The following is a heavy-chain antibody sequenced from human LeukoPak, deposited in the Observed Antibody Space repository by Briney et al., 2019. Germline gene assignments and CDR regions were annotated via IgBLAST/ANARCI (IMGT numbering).Heavy chain of an antibody. CDR1: GIAVTGNY. CDR2: ISINTDT. CDR3: AIAQSWDELFDS. J-gene: IGHJ4*02. D-gene: IGHD1-26*01. V-gene: IGHV3-53*01. Sequence: PGGSLRLSCAASGIAVTGNYMSWVRQPPGKGLEWVSLISINTDTFYADSVRGRFTISRDSSENTLFLQMNSLRDEDSAVYYCAIAQSWDELFDSWGQGTLVTVSS.